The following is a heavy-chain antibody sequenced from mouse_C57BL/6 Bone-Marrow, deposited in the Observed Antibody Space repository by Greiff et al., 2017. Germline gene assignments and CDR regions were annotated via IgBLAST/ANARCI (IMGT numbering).Heavy chain of an antibody. Sequence: VQLQQSGAELVKPGASVKLSCKASGYTFTSSWMQWVKQRPGQGLEWIGEIDPSDSYTNYNQKFKGKATLTVDTSSSTAYMQLSSLTSEDSAVYYCARRDGYPWYFDVWGTGTTVTVSS. V-gene: IGHV1-50*01. J-gene: IGHJ1*03. D-gene: IGHD2-3*01. CDR3: ARRDGYPWYFDV. CDR1: GYTFTSSW. CDR2: IDPSDSYT.